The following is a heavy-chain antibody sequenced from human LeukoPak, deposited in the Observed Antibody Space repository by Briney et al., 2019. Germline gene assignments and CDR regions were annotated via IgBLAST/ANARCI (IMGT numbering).Heavy chain of an antibody. CDR2: ISSSGSTI. CDR3: ARERGPKYYYYGMDV. Sequence: GGSLRLSCAASGFTFSSYEMNWVRQAPGKGLERVSYISSSGSTIYYADSVKGRFTISRDNAKNSLYLQMNSLRAEDTAVYYCARERGPKYYYYGMDVWGQGTTVTVSS. J-gene: IGHJ6*02. V-gene: IGHV3-48*03. CDR1: GFTFSSYE. D-gene: IGHD3-10*01.